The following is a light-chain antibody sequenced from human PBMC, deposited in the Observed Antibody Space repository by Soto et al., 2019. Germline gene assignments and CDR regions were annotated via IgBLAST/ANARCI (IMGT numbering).Light chain of an antibody. CDR1: SSDVGGYNY. CDR2: DVS. CDR3: CSYTSSSTPWV. J-gene: IGLJ1*01. V-gene: IGLV2-14*03. Sequence: QSALTQPASVSGSPGQSITISCTGTSSDVGGYNYVSWYQRHPGKAPKLIIYDVSDRPSGISTRFSASKSGNTASLTISGLQAEDEADYYCCSYTSSSTPWVFGTGTKVTVL.